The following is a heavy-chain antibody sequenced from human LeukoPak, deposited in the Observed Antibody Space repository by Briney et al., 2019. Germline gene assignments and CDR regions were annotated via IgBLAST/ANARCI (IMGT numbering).Heavy chain of an antibody. D-gene: IGHD6-19*01. Sequence: QAGGSLRLSCAASGFTFSDYYMSWIRQAPGKGLEWVSYISSSGSTIYYADSVKGRFTISRDNAKNSLYLQMNSLRAEDTAAYYCAREIRSGWEYYYYYYGMDVWGQGTTVIVSS. CDR2: ISSSGSTI. J-gene: IGHJ6*02. V-gene: IGHV3-11*04. CDR1: GFTFSDYY. CDR3: AREIRSGWEYYYYYYGMDV.